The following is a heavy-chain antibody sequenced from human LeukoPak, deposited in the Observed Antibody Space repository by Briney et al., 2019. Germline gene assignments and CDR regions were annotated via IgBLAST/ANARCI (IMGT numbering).Heavy chain of an antibody. V-gene: IGHV3-7*05. CDR2: INRDGSTK. J-gene: IGHJ4*02. CDR1: GFTFSTHW. D-gene: IGHD6-19*01. Sequence: PGGSWRLSCAASGFTFSTHWMSWVCQAPGKGLEWVANINRDGSTKYLVDSAMHRFTISRDNAKNSLYLQMNSLRAEDTAVYYCARVDPSSSGWYDYGGQEAGDTVSS. CDR3: ARVDPSSSGWYDY.